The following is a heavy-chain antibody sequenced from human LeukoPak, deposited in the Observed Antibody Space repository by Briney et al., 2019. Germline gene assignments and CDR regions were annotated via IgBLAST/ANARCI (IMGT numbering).Heavy chain of an antibody. J-gene: IGHJ4*02. CDR2: AYYRSKWYN. CDR3: ARESSGWKGDFVCFDY. D-gene: IGHD6-19*01. Sequence: SQTLSLTSALSVDTVSINRAARNWVRHSPSRGLEWQGRAYYRSKWYNDYAVSVKSRITINPDTSKNQFSLQLNSVTPEHTAVYYCARESSGWKGDFVCFDYWGQGTLVTVSS. V-gene: IGHV6-1*01. CDR1: VDTVSINRAA.